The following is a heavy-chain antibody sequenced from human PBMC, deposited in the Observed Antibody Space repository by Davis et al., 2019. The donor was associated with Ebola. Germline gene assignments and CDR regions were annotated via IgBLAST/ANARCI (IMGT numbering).Heavy chain of an antibody. D-gene: IGHD3-22*01. Sequence: GESLKISCAASGFTFSGSAMHWVRQASGKGLEWVGRIRSKANSYATAYAASVKGRFTISRDDSKNTAYLQMNSLRAEDTAVYYCAKEQTHYYDSSGSDYWGQGTLVTVSS. J-gene: IGHJ4*02. CDR2: IRSKANSYAT. CDR1: GFTFSGSA. CDR3: AKEQTHYYDSSGSDY. V-gene: IGHV3-73*01.